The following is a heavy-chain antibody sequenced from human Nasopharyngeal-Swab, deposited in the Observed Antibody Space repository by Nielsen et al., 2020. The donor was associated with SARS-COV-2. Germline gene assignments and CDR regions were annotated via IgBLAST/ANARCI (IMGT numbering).Heavy chain of an antibody. Sequence: WIRQPPGKGLEWVSAISGSGGSTYYADSVKGRFTISRDNSKNTLYLQMNSLRAEDTAVYYCAEDFSYYYDSSGYFDYWGQGTLVTVSS. CDR3: AEDFSYYYDSSGYFDY. CDR2: ISGSGGST. J-gene: IGHJ4*02. V-gene: IGHV3-23*01. D-gene: IGHD3-22*01.